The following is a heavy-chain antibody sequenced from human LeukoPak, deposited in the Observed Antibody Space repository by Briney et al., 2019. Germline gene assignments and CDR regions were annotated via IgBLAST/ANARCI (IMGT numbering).Heavy chain of an antibody. D-gene: IGHD3-10*01. Sequence: PSETLSLTCTVSGGSISSSSYYWGWIRQPPGKGLGWIGSIYYSGSTYYNPSLKSRVTISVDTSKNQFSLKLNSVTAADTAVYYCARNRYYYGSGNYGVPNWFDPWGQGTLVTVSS. J-gene: IGHJ5*02. CDR2: IYYSGST. CDR1: GGSISSSSYY. CDR3: ARNRYYYGSGNYGVPNWFDP. V-gene: IGHV4-39*01.